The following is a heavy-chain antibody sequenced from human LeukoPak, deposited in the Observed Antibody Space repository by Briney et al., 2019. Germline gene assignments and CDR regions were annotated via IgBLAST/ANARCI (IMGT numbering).Heavy chain of an antibody. Sequence: GGSLRLSCAASGFTFSNAWMSWVRQAPGKGLEWVGRIKSKTDGGTTDYAAPVKGRFTISRDDSKNTLYLQTNSLKTEDTAVYYCTTDWVRGTAMVLPLDYWGQGTLVTVSS. CDR1: GFTFSNAW. CDR3: TTDWVRGTAMVLPLDY. V-gene: IGHV3-15*01. J-gene: IGHJ4*02. D-gene: IGHD5-18*01. CDR2: IKSKTDGGTT.